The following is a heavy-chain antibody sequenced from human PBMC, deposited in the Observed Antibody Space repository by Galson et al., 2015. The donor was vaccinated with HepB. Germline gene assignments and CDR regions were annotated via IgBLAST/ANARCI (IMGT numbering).Heavy chain of an antibody. J-gene: IGHJ5*02. CDR2: ISAYNGNT. V-gene: IGHV1-18*01. D-gene: IGHD6-19*01. Sequence: SVKVSCKASGYTFTSYGISWVRQAPGQGLEWMGWISAYNGNTNYAQKLQGRVTMTTDTSTSTAYMELRSLRPDDTAVYYCARTPRQWLAWFDPWGQGTLVTVSS. CDR3: ARTPRQWLAWFDP. CDR1: GYTFTSYG.